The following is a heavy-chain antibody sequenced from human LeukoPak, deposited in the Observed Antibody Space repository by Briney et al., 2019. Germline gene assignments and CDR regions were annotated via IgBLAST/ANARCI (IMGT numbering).Heavy chain of an antibody. Sequence: SETLSLTCTVSGGSISSYYWSWIRQPAGKSLEWIGRIYTSGSTNYNPSLKSRVTMSVDTSKNQFSLKLSSVTAADTAVYYCAREQRYGSGSYYSVYWGQGTLVTVSS. J-gene: IGHJ4*02. CDR1: GGSISSYY. CDR2: IYTSGST. V-gene: IGHV4-4*07. D-gene: IGHD3-10*01. CDR3: AREQRYGSGSYYSVY.